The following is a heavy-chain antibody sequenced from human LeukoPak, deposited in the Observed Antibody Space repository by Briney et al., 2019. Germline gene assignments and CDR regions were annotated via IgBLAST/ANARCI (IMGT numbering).Heavy chain of an antibody. V-gene: IGHV3-30*02. CDR2: IRYDESNE. Sequence: GGSLRLSCAASEFTFSNYGMHWVRQAPGKGLEWVAFIRYDESNEYYAESVKGRFTISRDNSKNTLYLQMDSLRVDDTAVYFCARDSIRQQLYYFDYWGQGTLVTVSS. D-gene: IGHD6-13*01. CDR3: ARDSIRQQLYYFDY. J-gene: IGHJ4*02. CDR1: EFTFSNYG.